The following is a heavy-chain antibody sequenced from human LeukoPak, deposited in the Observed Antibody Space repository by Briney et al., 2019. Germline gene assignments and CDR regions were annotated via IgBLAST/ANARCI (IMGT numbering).Heavy chain of an antibody. J-gene: IGHJ6*03. D-gene: IGHD5-24*01. CDR3: GSQVETFYMDV. CDR2: IIESGGST. V-gene: IGHV3-11*04. CDR1: GFSVSDSD. Sequence: GSLRLSCAASGFSVSDSDMSWIRQAPGKGLEGISYIIESGGSTYYADSVTGRFTISRDNAKNSLYLQMDSLRDEDTAVYYCGSQVETFYMDVWGKGTTVTVSS.